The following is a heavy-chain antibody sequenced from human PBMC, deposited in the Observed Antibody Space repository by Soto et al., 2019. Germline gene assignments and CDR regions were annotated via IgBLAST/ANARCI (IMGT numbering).Heavy chain of an antibody. CDR2: ISRSGTS. D-gene: IGHD6-19*01. J-gene: IGHJ3*01. V-gene: IGHV4-4*02. CDR1: GGSISSSNW. Sequence: QVQLQESGPGLVKPSGTLSLTCDVTGGSISSSNWWTWVRHPPGEGLEGVREISRSGTSNYKPSLKSRVSISVDKSRNVFSLNLGSVTAADTAMYSCARDSASSGVFTWGQGTMVTVSS. CDR3: ARDSASSGVFT.